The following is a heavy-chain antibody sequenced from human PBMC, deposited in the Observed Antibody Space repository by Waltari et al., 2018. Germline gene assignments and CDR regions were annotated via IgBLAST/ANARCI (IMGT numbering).Heavy chain of an antibody. V-gene: IGHV3-23*01. Sequence: VQLLESGGGLVQSGGSLRLSCAASGFTFRSYAMNWVRQAPGMGVEVVSVSSVSGGSTDDADSVKGRFTISRDNSKNTLYLQMNNLRVEDTAVYYCASSLYGDYTQIWGRVFDYWGQGTLVTVSS. CDR1: GFTFRSYA. CDR2: SSVSGGST. CDR3: ASSLYGDYTQIWGRVFDY. D-gene: IGHD4-17*01. J-gene: IGHJ4*02.